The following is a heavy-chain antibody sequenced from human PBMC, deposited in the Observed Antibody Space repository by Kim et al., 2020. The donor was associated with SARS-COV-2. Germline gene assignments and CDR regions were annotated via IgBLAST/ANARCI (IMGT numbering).Heavy chain of an antibody. CDR2: ISYDGSNK. D-gene: IGHD2-15*01. Sequence: GGSLRLSCAASGFTFSSYGMHWVRQAPGKGLEWVAVISYDGSNKYYADSVKGRFTISRDNSKNTLYLQMNSLRAEDTAVYYCAKDQPEYCSGGSCEDIWGQGTMVTVSS. V-gene: IGHV3-30*18. CDR3: AKDQPEYCSGGSCEDI. CDR1: GFTFSSYG. J-gene: IGHJ3*02.